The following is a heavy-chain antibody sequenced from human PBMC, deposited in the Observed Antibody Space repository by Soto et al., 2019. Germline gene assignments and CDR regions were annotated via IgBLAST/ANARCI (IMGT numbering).Heavy chain of an antibody. J-gene: IGHJ6*02. Sequence: QVQLVQSGAEVKKPGASVKVSCKASGYTFTSYDINWVRQATGQGLEWMGWMNPNSGNTGYAQKFQSIVTMPRNTSISTAYMELSSLRSEDTAVYYCARCPRPAVTTIWHYYYGMDVWGQGTTVTVSS. CDR1: GYTFTSYD. D-gene: IGHD4-17*01. V-gene: IGHV1-8*01. CDR2: MNPNSGNT. CDR3: ARCPRPAVTTIWHYYYGMDV.